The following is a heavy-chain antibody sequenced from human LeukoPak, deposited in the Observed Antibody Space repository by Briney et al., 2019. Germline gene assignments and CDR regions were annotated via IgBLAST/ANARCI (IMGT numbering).Heavy chain of an antibody. CDR2: TRNKANSYTT. CDR1: GYTFSDHY. J-gene: IGHJ6*04. Sequence: PGGPLRLSCADSGYTFSDHYMDWVRQAPGKGLEWVGRTRNKANSYTTEYAASVKGRFTISRDDSKNSLYLQMNSLKTEDTAVYYCARSGIAVAGPPYYYYYGMDVWGKGTTVTVSS. D-gene: IGHD6-19*01. CDR3: ARSGIAVAGPPYYYYYGMDV. V-gene: IGHV3-72*01.